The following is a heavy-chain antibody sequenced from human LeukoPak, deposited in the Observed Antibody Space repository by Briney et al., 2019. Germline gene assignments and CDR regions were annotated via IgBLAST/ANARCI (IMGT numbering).Heavy chain of an antibody. V-gene: IGHV1-8*01. Sequence: ASVKVSCKASGYTFTSYDINWVRQATGQGLEWMGWMNPNSGNTGYAQKFQGRVTITTDESTSTAYMELSSLRSEDTAVYYCARGPFSSGSWYYFDYWGQGTLVTVSS. J-gene: IGHJ4*02. CDR2: MNPNSGNT. CDR1: GYTFTSYD. CDR3: ARGPFSSGSWYYFDY. D-gene: IGHD6-13*01.